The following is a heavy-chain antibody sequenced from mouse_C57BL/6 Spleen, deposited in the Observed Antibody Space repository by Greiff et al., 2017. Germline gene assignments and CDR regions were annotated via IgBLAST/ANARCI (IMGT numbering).Heavy chain of an antibody. CDR3: ARGRLLLPFAY. CDR2: INPSTGGT. Sequence: VQLQQSGPELVKPGASVKISRKASGYSFTGYYMNWVKQSPEKSLEWIGEINPSTGGTTYNQKFKAKATLTVDKSSSTAYMQLKSLTSEDSAVYYCARGRLLLPFAYWGQGTLVTVSA. D-gene: IGHD2-3*01. J-gene: IGHJ3*01. CDR1: GYSFTGYY. V-gene: IGHV1-42*01.